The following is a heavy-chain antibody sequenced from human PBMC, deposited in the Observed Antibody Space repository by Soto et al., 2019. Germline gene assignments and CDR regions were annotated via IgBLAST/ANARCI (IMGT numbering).Heavy chain of an antibody. CDR3: ARASPQYCSGGSCYSGRDN. CDR1: GGSFSGYY. V-gene: IGHV4-34*01. CDR2: INHSGST. D-gene: IGHD2-15*01. Sequence: SETLSLTCAVYGGSFSGYYWSWIRQPPGKGLEWIGEINHSGSTNYNPSLKSRVTISVDTSKNQFSLKLSSVTAADTAVYYCARASPQYCSGGSCYSGRDNWGQGTLVTVSS. J-gene: IGHJ4*02.